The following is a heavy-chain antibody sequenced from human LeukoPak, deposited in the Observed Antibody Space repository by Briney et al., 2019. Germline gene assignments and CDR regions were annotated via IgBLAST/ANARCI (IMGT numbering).Heavy chain of an antibody. D-gene: IGHD1-7*01. J-gene: IGHJ6*03. Sequence: SETLSLTCTVSGGSISSSYWSWIRQAPGKGLEWIGWFYYIGRTKYTPSLKSRVPMSVDTSNSQFSLKLTSVTAADTAVYYCASKGKLHSSYYYLDVWGIGTTVTVSS. CDR3: ASKGKLHSSYYYLDV. V-gene: IGHV4-59*01. CDR2: FYYIGRT. CDR1: GGSISSSY.